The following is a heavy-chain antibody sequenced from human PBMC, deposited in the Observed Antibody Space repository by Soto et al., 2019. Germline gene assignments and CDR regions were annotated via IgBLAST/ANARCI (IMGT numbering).Heavy chain of an antibody. D-gene: IGHD3-22*01. V-gene: IGHV1-18*01. CDR2: ISAYNGNT. CDR3: ARDMYYYDSSGYYYAFDY. CDR1: GYAFTSYG. J-gene: IGHJ4*02. Sequence: GASVKVSCKASGYAFTSYGISWVRQAPGQGLEWMGWISAYNGNTNYAQKLQGRVTMTTDTSTSTAYMELRSLRSDDTAVYYCARDMYYYDSSGYYYAFDYWGQGTLVTVSS.